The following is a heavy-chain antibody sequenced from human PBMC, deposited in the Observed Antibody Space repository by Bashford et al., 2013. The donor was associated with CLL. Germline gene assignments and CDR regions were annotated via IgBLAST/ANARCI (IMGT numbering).Heavy chain of an antibody. CDR2: ISHSGST. CDR3: ARAAQRNRSWFGELYSYFDY. V-gene: IGHV4-38-2*01. Sequence: PLVTLSLTCAVSGYSISSGYWGWIRQPPGKGLEWIGSISHSGSTYYKPSLQSRVTISVDTSKNQFSLKLNSVTAADTAVYYCARAAQRNRSWFGELYSYFDYWGQGTLVTVSS. D-gene: IGHD3-10*01. CDR1: GYSISSGY. J-gene: IGHJ4*02.